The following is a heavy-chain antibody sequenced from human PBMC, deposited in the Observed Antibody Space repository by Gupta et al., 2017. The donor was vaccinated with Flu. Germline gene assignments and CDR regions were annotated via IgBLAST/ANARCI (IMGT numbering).Heavy chain of an antibody. D-gene: IGHD3-22*01. CDR1: FTFCSYS. CDR3: AKGRNYYDSY. J-gene: IGHJ4*02. Sequence: FTFCSYSLTWFRQAPGKGLGWVSAISGSGSITYYADSVKGRFTISRDNSKNTLYLQMNSLRAEDTAVYYCAKGRNYYDSYWGQGTLVTVST. V-gene: IGHV3-23*01. CDR2: ISGSGSIT.